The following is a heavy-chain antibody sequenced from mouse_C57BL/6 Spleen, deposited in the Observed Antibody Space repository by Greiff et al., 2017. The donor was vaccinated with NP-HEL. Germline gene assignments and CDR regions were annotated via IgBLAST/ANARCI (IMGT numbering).Heavy chain of an antibody. CDR3: ARQIYYEYDGGDFDV. CDR2: IYPRSGNT. D-gene: IGHD2-4*01. CDR1: GYTFTSYG. Sequence: QVQLKQSGAELARPGASVKLSCKASGYTFTSYGISWVKQRTGQGLEWIGEIYPRSGNTYYNEKFKGKATLTADKSSSTAYMQLSSLTSEDSAVYYCARQIYYEYDGGDFDVWGTGTTVTVSS. V-gene: IGHV1-81*01. J-gene: IGHJ1*03.